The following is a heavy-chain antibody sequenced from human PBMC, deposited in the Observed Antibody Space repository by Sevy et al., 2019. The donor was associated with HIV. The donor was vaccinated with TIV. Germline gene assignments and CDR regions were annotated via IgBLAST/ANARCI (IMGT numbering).Heavy chain of an antibody. CDR1: GFTFSSYA. D-gene: IGHD3-22*01. J-gene: IGHJ6*02. CDR3: AKETGGYLADYYYYYGMDV. V-gene: IGHV3-23*01. CDR2: ISGSGGST. Sequence: GGSLRLSCAASGFTFSSYAMSWVRQAPGKGLEWVSAISGSGGSTYYADSVKGRFTISRDNSKNTLYLQMNRLRAEDTAVYYCAKETGGYLADYYYYYGMDVWGQGTTVTVSS.